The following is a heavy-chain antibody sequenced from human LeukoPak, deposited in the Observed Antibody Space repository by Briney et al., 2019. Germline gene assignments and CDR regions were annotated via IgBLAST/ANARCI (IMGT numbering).Heavy chain of an antibody. CDR2: IYYTGRT. Sequence: PSETLSLTCTVSGESISRTGYYWGWIRQPPGKGLEWIGQIYYTGRTYYNPSLERRVTISLDTSRIQFSLIMTSVTAADTAMYYCARGGTYNDILSFDPWGQGTLVSVSS. V-gene: IGHV4-39*07. CDR1: GESISRTGYY. J-gene: IGHJ5*02. D-gene: IGHD3-9*01. CDR3: ARGGTYNDILSFDP.